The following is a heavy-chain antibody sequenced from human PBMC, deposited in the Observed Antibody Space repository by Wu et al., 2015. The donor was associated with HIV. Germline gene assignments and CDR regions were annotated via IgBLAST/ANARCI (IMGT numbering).Heavy chain of an antibody. Sequence: VQLVQSGGDVKNPGSSVKVSCKASGGTFSSRAISWVRQAPGQGLEWMGRIIPIFDRVHYKQKFQGRVVITADEGTSTVYMEMSSLTSDDTAVYYCVGPYTGYAYDTFDVWGQGTLVTVSS. CDR2: IIPIFDRV. D-gene: IGHD5-12*01. CDR1: GGTFSSRA. CDR3: VGPYTGYAYDTFDV. V-gene: IGHV1-69*13. J-gene: IGHJ3*01.